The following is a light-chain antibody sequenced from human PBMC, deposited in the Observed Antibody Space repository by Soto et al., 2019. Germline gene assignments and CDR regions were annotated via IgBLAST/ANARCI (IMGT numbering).Light chain of an antibody. J-gene: IGLJ1*01. CDR3: SSYTSSGTRYV. CDR1: SSDVGGSSY. CDR2: DVR. Sequence: QSVLTQPASVSGSPGQSITISCTGTSSDVGGSSYVSWYQQHPGKAPKLMIYDVRNRPSGISNRFSGSKSGNTASLTISGLQAEDEAEYYCSSYTSSGTRYVFGNGTKVTVL. V-gene: IGLV2-14*01.